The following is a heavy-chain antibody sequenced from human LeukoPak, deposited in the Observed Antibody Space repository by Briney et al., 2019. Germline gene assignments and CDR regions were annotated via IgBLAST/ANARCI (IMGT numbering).Heavy chain of an antibody. CDR2: IKQDGSEK. CDR3: ARDRERYQLPQVRSYFYMDV. V-gene: IGHV3-7*01. J-gene: IGHJ6*03. CDR1: GLTFSSYG. Sequence: GGSLRLSCAPPGLTFSSYGMHWVPQAPGRGLEWVANIKQDGSEKYYVDSVKGRFTSSRDNSKNSMYLQMNSLRAEDTAVYYCARDRERYQLPQVRSYFYMDVWGKGTTVTISS. D-gene: IGHD2-2*01.